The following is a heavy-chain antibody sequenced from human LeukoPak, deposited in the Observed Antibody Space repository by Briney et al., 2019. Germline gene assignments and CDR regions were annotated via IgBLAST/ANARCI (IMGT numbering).Heavy chain of an antibody. CDR3: AREADNWGSDY. Sequence: GGSLRLSCAASGFTVSTKYMIWVRQAPGKGLEWVSVIYSGGTTYYADSVKGRFTISRDNSKNTLYLQMNSLRAEDTAVYYCAREADNWGSDYWGQGTLVTVSS. V-gene: IGHV3-66*01. J-gene: IGHJ4*02. CDR1: GFTVSTKY. D-gene: IGHD7-27*01. CDR2: IYSGGTT.